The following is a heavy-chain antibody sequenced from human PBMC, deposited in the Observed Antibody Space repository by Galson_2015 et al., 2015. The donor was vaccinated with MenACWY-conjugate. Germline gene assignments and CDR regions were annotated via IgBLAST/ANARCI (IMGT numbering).Heavy chain of an antibody. Sequence: SVKVSCKASGYTFFSYYLHWVRQAPGHGLEWMGIINPSGGSTSYAQKFQGRVTMTRDTSTSTVYMELSSLGSEDTAVYYCARSLELITFDYWGQGTLVTVSS. CDR1: GYTFFSYY. CDR2: INPSGGST. V-gene: IGHV1-46*01. CDR3: ARSLELITFDY. J-gene: IGHJ4*02. D-gene: IGHD1-7*01.